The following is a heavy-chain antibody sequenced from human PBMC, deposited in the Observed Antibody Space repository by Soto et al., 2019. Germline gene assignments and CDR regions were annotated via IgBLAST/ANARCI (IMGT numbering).Heavy chain of an antibody. CDR1: GFTLSGYW. Sequence: DVQLVESGGGLIQPGGSLRLSCAASGFTLSGYWMHWVRHAPGEGLVWVSRIDSDGSSTDYAESVKGRFTISRDNAKNTLYLQMDSLRAEDTGVYYCASSGSYPIAWFDPWGQGTQVTVSS. V-gene: IGHV3-74*01. D-gene: IGHD3-10*01. J-gene: IGHJ5*02. CDR3: ASSGSYPIAWFDP. CDR2: IDSDGSST.